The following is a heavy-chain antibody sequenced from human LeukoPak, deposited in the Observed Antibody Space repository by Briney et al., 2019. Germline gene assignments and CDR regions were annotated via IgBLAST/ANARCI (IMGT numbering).Heavy chain of an antibody. CDR3: ARVRGGMIVVVFDY. Sequence: ASVKVSCKASGYTFTDYYMHWVRQAPGQGLEWMGWINPNRGGTNYAQKFQGRVAMTRDTSNSTAYMELSRLRSDDTAVYYCARVRGGMIVVVFDYWGQGTLVTVSS. CDR2: INPNRGGT. D-gene: IGHD3-22*01. CDR1: GYTFTDYY. V-gene: IGHV1-2*02. J-gene: IGHJ4*02.